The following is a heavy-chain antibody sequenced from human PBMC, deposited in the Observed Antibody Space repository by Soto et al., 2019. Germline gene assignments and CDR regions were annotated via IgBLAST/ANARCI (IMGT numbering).Heavy chain of an antibody. CDR2: ISAYNGNT. Sequence: QVQLVQSGAEVKKPGASVKVSCKASGYTFTSYGISWVRQAPGQRLEWMGWISAYNGNTNYAQKLQGRVTMTTDTSTSTAYMELRSLRSDDTAVYYCARDSSAPTMVRGVILPMYSDYYGMDVWGQGTTVTVSS. CDR3: ARDSSAPTMVRGVILPMYSDYYGMDV. D-gene: IGHD3-10*01. J-gene: IGHJ6*02. CDR1: GYTFTSYG. V-gene: IGHV1-18*01.